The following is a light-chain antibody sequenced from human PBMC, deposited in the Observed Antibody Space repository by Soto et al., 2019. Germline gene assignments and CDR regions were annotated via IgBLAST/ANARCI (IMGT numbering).Light chain of an antibody. CDR2: DIS. J-gene: IGKJ5*01. CDR1: QSVAGS. Sequence: EFVWTQSPATLSLSPGERAILSCRASQSVAGSLAWYQQKPGQAPRLLIYDISTRAAAIPARFSGSGSGTDFTLTVRSLEPEDFALYYCQQRSNSITFGQGTRLEIK. V-gene: IGKV3-11*01. CDR3: QQRSNSIT.